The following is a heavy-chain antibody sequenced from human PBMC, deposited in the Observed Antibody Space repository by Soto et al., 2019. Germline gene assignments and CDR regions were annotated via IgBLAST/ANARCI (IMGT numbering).Heavy chain of an antibody. J-gene: IGHJ4*02. Sequence: GGSLRLSCAASGFTFSSYAMSWVRQAPGKGLEWVSAISGSGGSTYYADSVKGRFTISRDNSKNTLYLQMNSLRAEDTAVYYCAKDQVTQGYCSGGSCYSSVFFDYWGQGTLVTVSS. CDR3: AKDQVTQGYCSGGSCYSSVFFDY. CDR2: ISGSGGST. CDR1: GFTFSSYA. V-gene: IGHV3-23*01. D-gene: IGHD2-15*01.